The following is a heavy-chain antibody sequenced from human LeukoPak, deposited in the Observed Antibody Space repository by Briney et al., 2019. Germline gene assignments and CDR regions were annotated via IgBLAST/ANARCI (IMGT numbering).Heavy chain of an antibody. CDR3: ARAPYYDFWSGQYYFDY. J-gene: IGHJ4*02. D-gene: IGHD3-3*01. Sequence: SQTLSLTCTVSGGSISSGSYNWSWIRQPAGKVLEWIGRIYTSGSTNYNPSLKSRVTISVDTSKNQFSLKLSSVTAADTAVYYCARAPYYDFWSGQYYFDYWGQGTLVTVSS. V-gene: IGHV4-61*02. CDR1: GGSISSGSYN. CDR2: IYTSGST.